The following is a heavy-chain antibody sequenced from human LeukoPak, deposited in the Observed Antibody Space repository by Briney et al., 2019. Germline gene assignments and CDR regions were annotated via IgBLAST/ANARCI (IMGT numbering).Heavy chain of an antibody. D-gene: IGHD4-17*01. J-gene: IGHJ4*02. Sequence: GGSLRLSCAASGFSVSLNYMSWVRQAPGKGLEWVSVIYSGGSTYYAGSVKGRFTISRDNSKNTLYLQMNSLRAEDTAVYYCARDLTTVTSDYWGQGTLVTVSS. CDR2: IYSGGST. CDR3: ARDLTTVTSDY. CDR1: GFSVSLNY. V-gene: IGHV3-66*01.